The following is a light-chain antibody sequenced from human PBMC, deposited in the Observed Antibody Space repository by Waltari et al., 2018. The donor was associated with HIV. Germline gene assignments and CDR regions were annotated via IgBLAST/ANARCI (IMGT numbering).Light chain of an antibody. CDR3: QSYDSGLRGSSV. CDR1: SSHFGDGYA. V-gene: IGLV1-40*01. CDR2: AST. Sequence: SVLTQSPSVSGAPGQMVSISCLGSSSHFGDGYAVPWSQQLPGPASHSLHVASTHRASGIPYRVRGSMSCTSASLASTGRRAHDEAGYVGQSYDSGLRGSSVFGGGTKLTVL. J-gene: IGLJ2*01.